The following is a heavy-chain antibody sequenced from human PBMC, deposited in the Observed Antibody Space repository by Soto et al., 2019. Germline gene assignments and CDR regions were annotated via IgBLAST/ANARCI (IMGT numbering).Heavy chain of an antibody. Sequence: ASVKVSCKASGYTFTSYYMHWVRQAPGQGLEWMGIINPSGGSTSYAQKFQGRVTMTRDTSTSTVYMELSSLRSEDTAVYYCARPTNSSRWPYNWFDPWGQGNLVTVSS. CDR3: ARPTNSSRWPYNWFDP. D-gene: IGHD6-13*01. V-gene: IGHV1-46*01. CDR2: INPSGGST. J-gene: IGHJ5*02. CDR1: GYTFTSYY.